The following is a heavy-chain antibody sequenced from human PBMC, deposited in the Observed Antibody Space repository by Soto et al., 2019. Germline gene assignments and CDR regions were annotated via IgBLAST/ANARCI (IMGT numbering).Heavy chain of an antibody. V-gene: IGHV3-30*03. D-gene: IGHD3-22*01. Sequence: SCAVSGFTFSSYGMHWGRQAPGKWLEGVAHISYDGSNEHYVDSVKGGFTISRDNAKNSLYLQMNSLRAEDTAVYYCARDAYYDSSWRAPAMCSWGQGTMVTVSS. CDR2: ISYDGSNE. CDR3: ARDAYYDSSWRAPAMCS. J-gene: IGHJ3*01. CDR1: GFTFSSYG.